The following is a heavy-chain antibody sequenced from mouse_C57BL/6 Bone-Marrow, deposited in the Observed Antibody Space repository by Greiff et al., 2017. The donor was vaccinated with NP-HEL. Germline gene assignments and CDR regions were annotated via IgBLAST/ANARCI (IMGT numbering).Heavy chain of an antibody. CDR1: GFSLTSYG. CDR3: ARHGIFYDYWYFDV. CDR2: IWSDGST. Sequence: QVQLKESGPGLVAPSQSLSITCTVSGFSLTSYGVHWVRQPPGKGLEWLVVIWSDGSTTYNSALKSRLSISKDNSKSQVFLKMNSLQTDDTAMYYCARHGIFYDYWYFDVWGTGTTVTVSS. D-gene: IGHD2-3*01. J-gene: IGHJ1*03. V-gene: IGHV2-6-1*01.